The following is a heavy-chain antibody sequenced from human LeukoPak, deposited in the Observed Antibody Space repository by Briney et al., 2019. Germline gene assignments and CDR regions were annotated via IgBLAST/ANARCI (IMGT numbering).Heavy chain of an antibody. J-gene: IGHJ6*03. V-gene: IGHV3-9*03. CDR3: AKGVGTSYHYHMDV. Sequence: GGSLRLSCAASGFTFDEYAMHWVRQLPGKGLEWVSGISWNTYDVGYADSVKGRFTISRDNAKNFLYLQMDSLRAEDMALYYCAKGVGTSYHYHMDVWGKGTTVIVSS. CDR2: ISWNTYDV. CDR1: GFTFDEYA. D-gene: IGHD1-26*01.